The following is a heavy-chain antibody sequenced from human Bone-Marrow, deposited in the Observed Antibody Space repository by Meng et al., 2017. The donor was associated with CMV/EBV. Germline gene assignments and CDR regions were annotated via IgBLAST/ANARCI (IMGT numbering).Heavy chain of an antibody. V-gene: IGHV3-30*03. CDR3: AREGVDTDMVRGDYHGMDV. CDR2: ISYDGSNK. Sequence: GESLKISCAASGFSFSTYSMNWVRQAPGKGLEWVAVISYDGSNKYYADSVKGRFTISRDTSKNTLYLQMNSLRSEDTAVYYCAREGVDTDMVRGDYHGMDVWGQGTTVTVSS. CDR1: GFSFSTYS. J-gene: IGHJ6*02. D-gene: IGHD5-18*01.